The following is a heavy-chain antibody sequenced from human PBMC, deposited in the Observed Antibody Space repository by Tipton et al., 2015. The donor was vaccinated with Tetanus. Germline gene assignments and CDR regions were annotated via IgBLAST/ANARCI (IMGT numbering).Heavy chain of an antibody. V-gene: IGHV4-39*01. Sequence: TLSLTCTVSGGSVSSSGYFWGWIRQSPGKGLEWIGSINSGGTTYHNPSLKSRLAISVDTSRNQFSLRLTSVTATDSAVYYCGRHGRSYIAYWCFDLWGRGSLVTVSS. CDR3: GRHGRSYIAYWCFDL. D-gene: IGHD1-26*01. CDR2: INSGGTT. CDR1: GGSVSSSGYF. J-gene: IGHJ2*01.